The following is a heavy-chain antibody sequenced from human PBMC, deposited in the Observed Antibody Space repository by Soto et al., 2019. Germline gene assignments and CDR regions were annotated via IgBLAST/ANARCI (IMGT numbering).Heavy chain of an antibody. Sequence: QGQLQQSGPGLVKPSQTLSLTCAISGDSVSSDITSWTWIRQSPSRGLEWLGRTYYRSKWFHDYAASVKSRIAVTPDPSKNQFSLELTSMTPEDTAVYYCARGNALDVWGQGTVVSVPS. CDR1: GDSVSSDITS. V-gene: IGHV6-1*01. D-gene: IGHD3-10*01. J-gene: IGHJ3*01. CDR2: TYYRSKWFH. CDR3: ARGNALDV.